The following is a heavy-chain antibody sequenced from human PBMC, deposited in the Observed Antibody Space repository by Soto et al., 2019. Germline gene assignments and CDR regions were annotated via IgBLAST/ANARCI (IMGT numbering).Heavy chain of an antibody. CDR3: AKDRTWIHSILDY. Sequence: GGSLRLSCAASGFTFSSYSMNWVRQAPGKGLEWVAVISYDGSKKYYADSVKGRFTISRDNSKNTLYLQMNSLRAEDTAVYYCAKDRTWIHSILDYWGQGTLVTVSS. CDR2: ISYDGSKK. J-gene: IGHJ4*02. D-gene: IGHD5-18*01. V-gene: IGHV3-30*18. CDR1: GFTFSSYS.